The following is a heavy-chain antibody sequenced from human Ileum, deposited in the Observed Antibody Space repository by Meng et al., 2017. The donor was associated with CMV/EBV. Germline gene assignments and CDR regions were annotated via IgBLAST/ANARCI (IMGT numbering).Heavy chain of an antibody. CDR2: ISSSSSYI. CDR3: ARGNYGFDY. Sequence: EVQLLESGGGLVQAGGYLRLSCAASGFNCSTHDMRWVRQAPGRGLEWVSSISSSSSYIYYADSVKGRFTISRDNAKSSLYLEINSLRAEDTAVYYCARGNYGFDYWGQGTLVTVSS. D-gene: IGHD4-17*01. J-gene: IGHJ4*02. CDR1: GFNCSTHD. V-gene: IGHV3-21*02.